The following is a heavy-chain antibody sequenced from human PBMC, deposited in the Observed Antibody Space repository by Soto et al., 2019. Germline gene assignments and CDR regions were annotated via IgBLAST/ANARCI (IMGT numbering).Heavy chain of an antibody. CDR2: INPSGGST. V-gene: IGHV1-46*01. Sequence: ASVKVSCKASGYTFTSYYMHWVRQAPGQGLEWMGIINPSGGSTSYAQKFQGRVTMTRDTSTSTVYMELSSLRSEDTAVYYCARDQRITGTLDYYYGMHVSGQATTVTVSS. CDR1: GYTFTSYY. CDR3: ARDQRITGTLDYYYGMHV. D-gene: IGHD1-20*01. J-gene: IGHJ6*02.